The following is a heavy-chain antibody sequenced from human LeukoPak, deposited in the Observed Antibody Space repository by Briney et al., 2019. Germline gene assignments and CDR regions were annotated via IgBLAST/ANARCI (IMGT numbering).Heavy chain of an antibody. J-gene: IGHJ6*02. Sequence: GRSLRLSCAASGFTFSSYAMHWVRQAPGKGLEWVAVISYDGSNKYYADSVKGRFTISRDNSKNTLYLQMNSLRAEDTAVYYCAKGQRPQECGGDCDIPYYYVMDVWGQGTTVTVSS. D-gene: IGHD2-21*02. CDR1: GFTFSSYA. CDR2: ISYDGSNK. V-gene: IGHV3-30-3*01. CDR3: AKGQRPQECGGDCDIPYYYVMDV.